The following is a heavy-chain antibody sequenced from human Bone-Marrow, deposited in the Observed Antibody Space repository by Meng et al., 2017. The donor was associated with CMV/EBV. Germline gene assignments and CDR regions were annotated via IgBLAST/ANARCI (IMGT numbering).Heavy chain of an antibody. CDR3: AREAAAGRKGPYSDMDV. CDR2: INPNSGGT. J-gene: IGHJ6*02. Sequence: ASVKVSCKASGYTFTDYYIHWVRQAPGQGLEWMGWINPNSGGTNYAQKFQGRVTMTRDTSISTAYMELSRLRSDDPAMYYCAREAAAGRKGPYSDMDVWGQGTTVTVSS. CDR1: GYTFTDYY. D-gene: IGHD6-13*01. V-gene: IGHV1-2*02.